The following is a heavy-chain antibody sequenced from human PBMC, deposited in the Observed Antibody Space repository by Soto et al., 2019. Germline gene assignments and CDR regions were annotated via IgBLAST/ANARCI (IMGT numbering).Heavy chain of an antibody. Sequence: QVQLVQSGAEVKKPGSSVKVSCKASGDPFSSYAINWVRQATGQGLEWMGGIIPMFGTANYAQKFKGRVTITAGESTSTVYMELSSLRSEDTAVYYCARVGPAHYYDSSGYYSPLDYWGQGTLVTVSS. CDR1: GDPFSSYA. V-gene: IGHV1-69*01. CDR3: ARVGPAHYYDSSGYYSPLDY. CDR2: IIPMFGTA. D-gene: IGHD3-22*01. J-gene: IGHJ4*02.